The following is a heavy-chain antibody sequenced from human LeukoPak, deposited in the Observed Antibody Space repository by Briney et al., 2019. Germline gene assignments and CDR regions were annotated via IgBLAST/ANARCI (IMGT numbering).Heavy chain of an antibody. CDR2: ISVYNGNT. J-gene: IGHJ3*02. Sequence: GASVKVSCKASGYTFTNYGITWVRQAPGQGLEWMGWISVYNGNTNYAQNLQGRVTMTTDTSTSTAYMELRSLRSDDTAVYYCARAGRSYCSNTSCYLDAFDIWGQGTMVTVSS. CDR3: ARAGRSYCSNTSCYLDAFDI. CDR1: GYTFTNYG. D-gene: IGHD2-2*01. V-gene: IGHV1-18*01.